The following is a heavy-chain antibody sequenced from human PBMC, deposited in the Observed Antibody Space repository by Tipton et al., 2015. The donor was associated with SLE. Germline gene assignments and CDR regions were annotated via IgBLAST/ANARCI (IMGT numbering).Heavy chain of an antibody. D-gene: IGHD3-22*01. Sequence: TLSLTCTVSGGSITDYYWSWIRQPPGKGLEWVGFIYTSGSTHYNPSLKSRVTISVDTSKNQFSLTLSSVTAADTAVYYCARGAPSGYHFDCWGQGTLVTVSS. J-gene: IGHJ4*02. CDR3: ARGAPSGYHFDC. V-gene: IGHV4-4*08. CDR2: IYTSGST. CDR1: GGSITDYY.